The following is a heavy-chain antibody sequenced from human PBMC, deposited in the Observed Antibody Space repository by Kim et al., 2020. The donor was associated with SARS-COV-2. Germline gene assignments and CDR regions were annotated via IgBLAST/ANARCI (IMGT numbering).Heavy chain of an antibody. J-gene: IGHJ3*02. CDR2: IYYSGST. Sequence: SETLSLTCTVSGGSISSYYWSWIRQPPGKGLEWIGYIYYSGSTNYNPSLKSRVTISVDTSKNQFSLKLSSVTAADTAVYYCAGFAALGAFDIWGQGTMVTVSS. CDR3: AGFAALGAFDI. CDR1: GGSISSYY. V-gene: IGHV4-59*01. D-gene: IGHD3-3*01.